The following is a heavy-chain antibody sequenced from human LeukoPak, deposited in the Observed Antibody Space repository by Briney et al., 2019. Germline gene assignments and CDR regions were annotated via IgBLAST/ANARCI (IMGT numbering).Heavy chain of an antibody. CDR3: GRIPAAGSLKGSFDI. CDR1: GYSFTSYW. J-gene: IGHJ3*02. CDR2: VYPGDSDT. Sequence: GESLKISCKGSGYSFTSYWIGWVRQMPGKGLEWMGVVYPGDSDTTYSPSFQGQVTISADKSISTAYLQWSSLKASDSAMYYCGRIPAAGSLKGSFDIWGQGTMVTVSS. D-gene: IGHD6-13*01. V-gene: IGHV5-51*01.